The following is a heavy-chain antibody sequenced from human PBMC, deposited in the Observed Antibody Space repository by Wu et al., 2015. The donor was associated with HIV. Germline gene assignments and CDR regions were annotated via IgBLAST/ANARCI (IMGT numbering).Heavy chain of an antibody. V-gene: IGHV1-69*13. CDR2: IIPISDTT. Sequence: QVQLVQSGAEVKKPGSSVKVSCRVSGGSLRNHGISWVRQAPGQGLEWMGRIIPISDTTNYAQRFQGRVTLIADKPTSTAYMELSRLRSDDTAVYYCARAIYSSSWYYYYYMDVWGKGTTVTVSS. J-gene: IGHJ6*03. CDR1: GGSLRNHG. D-gene: IGHD6-13*01. CDR3: ARAIYSSSWYYYYYMDV.